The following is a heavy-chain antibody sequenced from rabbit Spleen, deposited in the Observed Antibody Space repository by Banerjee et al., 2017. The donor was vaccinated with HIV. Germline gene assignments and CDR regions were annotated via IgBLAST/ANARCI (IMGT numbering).Heavy chain of an antibody. CDR2: IDAGSSGFA. V-gene: IGHV1S40*01. CDR1: GVSFSYSSY. Sequence: QSLEESGGDLVKPGASLTLTCTASGVSFSYSSYMCWVRQAPGKGLEWIACIDAGSSGFAYFATWAKGRFTISKTSSTTVTLQMTSLTAAGTATYFCARETSSGWGIVSFYFSLWGPGTLVTVS. CDR3: ARETSSGWGIVSFYFSL. J-gene: IGHJ4*01. D-gene: IGHD4-1*01.